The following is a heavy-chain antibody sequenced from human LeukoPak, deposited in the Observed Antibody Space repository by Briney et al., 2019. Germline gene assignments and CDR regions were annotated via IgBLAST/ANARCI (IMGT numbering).Heavy chain of an antibody. CDR3: ASQGSSSWYVS. Sequence: SVKVSCKASGGTFSSYAISWVRQAPGQGLEWMGRIIPILGIANYAQKFQGRVTITADKSTSTAYMELSSLRSEDTAVYYCASQGSSSWYVSWGQGTLVTVSS. D-gene: IGHD6-13*01. J-gene: IGHJ4*02. CDR2: IIPILGIA. V-gene: IGHV1-69*04. CDR1: GGTFSSYA.